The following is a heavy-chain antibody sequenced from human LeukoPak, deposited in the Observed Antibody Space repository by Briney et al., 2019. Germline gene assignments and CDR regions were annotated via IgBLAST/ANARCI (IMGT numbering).Heavy chain of an antibody. V-gene: IGHV3-30*04. CDR2: ISYDGSNK. D-gene: IGHD3-3*01. CDR1: GFTFSSYA. CDR3: ASEIIFGSFDY. J-gene: IGHJ4*02. Sequence: QPGGSLRLSCAASGFTFSSYAMHWVRQAPGKGLEWVAVISYDGSNKYYADSVKGRFTISRDNSKNTLYLQMNSLRAEDTAVYYCASEIIFGSFDYWGQGTLVTVSS.